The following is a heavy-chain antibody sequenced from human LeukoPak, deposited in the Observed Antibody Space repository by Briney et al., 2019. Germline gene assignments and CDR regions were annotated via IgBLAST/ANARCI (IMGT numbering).Heavy chain of an antibody. J-gene: IGHJ3*02. CDR2: ISYDGSSK. D-gene: IGHD5-18*01. Sequence: GGSLRLSCAASGFTFSTYAMHWVRQAPGKGLEWGAVISYDGSSKYYADSVKGRFTISRDNSKNTLYLQMNSLRAEDTAVYYCARARSSYGYGDAFDIWGQGTMVTVSS. V-gene: IGHV3-30*04. CDR3: ARARSSYGYGDAFDI. CDR1: GFTFSTYA.